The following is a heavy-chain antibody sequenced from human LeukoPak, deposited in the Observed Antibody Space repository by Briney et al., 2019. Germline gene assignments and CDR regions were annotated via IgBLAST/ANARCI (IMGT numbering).Heavy chain of an antibody. J-gene: IGHJ4*02. CDR2: IGSDGRA. D-gene: IGHD3-3*01. CDR3: AKDHHNWRGIDY. CDR1: GFTFSTNA. Sequence: GGSLRLSCAASGFTFSTNAMNWVRQAPGEGLEWVSGIGSDGRAFYTDSVKGRFTISRDNSKNTLYLQMNSLRAEDTAIYYCAKDHHNWRGIDYWGQGTLVTVSS. V-gene: IGHV3-23*01.